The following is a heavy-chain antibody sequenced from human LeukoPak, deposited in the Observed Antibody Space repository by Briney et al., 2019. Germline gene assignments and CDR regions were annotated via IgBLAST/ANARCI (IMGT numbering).Heavy chain of an antibody. Sequence: GGSLRLSCAASGFTVSNNYMSWVRQAPGKGLEWVSYISSSSSTIYYADSVKGRFTISRDNAKNSLYLQMNSLRAEDTAVYYCARGLLQAFDIWGQGTMVTVSS. CDR2: ISSSSSTI. D-gene: IGHD2-15*01. J-gene: IGHJ3*02. CDR1: GFTVSNNY. V-gene: IGHV3-11*04. CDR3: ARGLLQAFDI.